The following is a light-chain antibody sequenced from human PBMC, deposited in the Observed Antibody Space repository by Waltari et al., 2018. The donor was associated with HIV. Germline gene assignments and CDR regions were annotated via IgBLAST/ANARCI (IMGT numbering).Light chain of an antibody. CDR1: QGITNA. CDR2: EAS. Sequence: AIQLTQSPSSLSASVGDRVTITCRTSQGITNAIAWYQQRPGKPPKLLSYEASNLDSGVPSRFSGSGSGTDFTLTISSLQPEDFATYYCQQFQTFPLTFGGGTNIEIK. J-gene: IGKJ4*01. CDR3: QQFQTFPLT. V-gene: IGKV1-13*02.